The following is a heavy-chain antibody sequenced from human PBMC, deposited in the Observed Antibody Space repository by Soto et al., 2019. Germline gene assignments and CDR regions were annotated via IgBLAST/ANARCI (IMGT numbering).Heavy chain of an antibody. V-gene: IGHV1-2*04. Sequence: ASVQVSCKASGYTFTGYYMHWVRQAPGQGLEWMGWINPNSGGTNYAQKFQGWVTMTRDTSISTAYMELSRLRSDDTAVYYCARVSGYGDYAFDYWGQGTLVTVSS. CDR1: GYTFTGYY. CDR3: ARVSGYGDYAFDY. D-gene: IGHD4-17*01. J-gene: IGHJ4*02. CDR2: INPNSGGT.